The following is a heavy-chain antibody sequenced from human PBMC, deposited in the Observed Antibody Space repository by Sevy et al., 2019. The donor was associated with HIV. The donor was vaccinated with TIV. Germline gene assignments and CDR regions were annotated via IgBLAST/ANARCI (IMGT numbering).Heavy chain of an antibody. V-gene: IGHV3-23*01. CDR2: LSFGCGKI. J-gene: IGHJ4*02. CDR3: VRERCTRPHDY. D-gene: IGHD2-8*01. Sequence: GGCLRLSCAASGFAFYDYSMSWIRQAPGKGLEWVATLSFGCGKINYADSVKGRFTISRDNSKNSFYLQMDNLRVDDTALYYCVRERCTRPHDYWGQGTPVTVSS. CDR1: GFAFYDYS.